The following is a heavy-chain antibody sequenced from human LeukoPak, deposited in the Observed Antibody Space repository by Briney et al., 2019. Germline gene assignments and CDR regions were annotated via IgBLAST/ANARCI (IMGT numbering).Heavy chain of an antibody. CDR3: ARDSPRGYSGYDFDY. V-gene: IGHV3-53*01. D-gene: IGHD5-12*01. CDR1: GFTVSSNY. CDR2: IYSGGST. Sequence: PGGSLRLSCAASGFTVSSNYMSWVRQAPGKGLEWVSVIYSGGSTYYADSVKGRFTISRDKSKNTLYLQMNSLRAEDTAVYYCARDSPRGYSGYDFDYWGQGTLVTVSS. J-gene: IGHJ4*02.